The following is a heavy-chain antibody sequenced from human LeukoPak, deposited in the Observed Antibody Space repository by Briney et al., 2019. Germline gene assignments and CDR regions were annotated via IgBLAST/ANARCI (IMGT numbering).Heavy chain of an antibody. V-gene: IGHV3-7*01. CDR3: ARFGSSWYYGFDY. J-gene: IGHJ4*02. D-gene: IGHD6-13*01. Sequence: PGGSLRLSCAASGFTFSSYWMSWVARLQGKGLEWVANIKQDGSQKYYVDSVKGRFTISRDNAKNSLYLQMNSLRAEDTAVYYCARFGSSWYYGFDYWGQGTLVTVSS. CDR2: IKQDGSQK. CDR1: GFTFSSYW.